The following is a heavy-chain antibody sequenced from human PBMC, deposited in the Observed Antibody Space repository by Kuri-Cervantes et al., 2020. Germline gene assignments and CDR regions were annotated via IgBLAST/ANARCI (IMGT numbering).Heavy chain of an antibody. CDR2: INSGGRT. CDR3: ARDVRCIKNAYCGGDDY. J-gene: IGHJ4*02. D-gene: IGHD2-21*01. CDR1: GFTVSNYE. V-gene: IGHV3-48*03. Sequence: GGSLRLSCAASGFTVSNYELNWVRQAPGKGPEWVSNINSGGRTLYAESVKGRFTISRDNAKNSLYLQMNSLRAEDTAVYYCARDVRCIKNAYCGGDDYWGQGTLVTVSS.